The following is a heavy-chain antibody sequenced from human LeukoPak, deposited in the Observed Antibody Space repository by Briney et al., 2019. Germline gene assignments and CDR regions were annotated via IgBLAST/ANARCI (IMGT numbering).Heavy chain of an antibody. Sequence: GGSLRLSCAASGFTFSSYAMSWVRQAPGKGLEWVSSISSSSSYIYYADSVKGRFTISRDNAKNSLYLQMNSLRAEDTAVYYCARVEALYSGYDWSPRYYGMDVWGQGTTVTVSS. J-gene: IGHJ6*02. V-gene: IGHV3-21*01. CDR3: ARVEALYSGYDWSPRYYGMDV. CDR2: ISSSSSYI. CDR1: GFTFSSYA. D-gene: IGHD5-12*01.